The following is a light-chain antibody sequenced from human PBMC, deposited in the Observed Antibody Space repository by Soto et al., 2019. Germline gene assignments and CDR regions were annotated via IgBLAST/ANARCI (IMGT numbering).Light chain of an antibody. Sequence: IVLTQSPGTLSLSPGERAPLSCRPSQSVSSYLAWYQQKPGQAPRLLIYDASNRATGIPARFSGSGSGTDFTLTISRLEPEDFAVYYCQQYGSSPFTFGPGTKVDI. J-gene: IGKJ3*01. CDR3: QQYGSSPFT. V-gene: IGKV3-20*01. CDR2: DAS. CDR1: QSVSSY.